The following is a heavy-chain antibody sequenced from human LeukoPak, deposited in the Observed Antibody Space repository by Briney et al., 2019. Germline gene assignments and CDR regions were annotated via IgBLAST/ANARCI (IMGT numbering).Heavy chain of an antibody. D-gene: IGHD1-26*01. J-gene: IGHJ4*02. CDR2: INPNSGGT. V-gene: IGHV1-2*02. CDR3: ARGISIVGARSFYFDY. Sequence: ASVKVSCKASGYTFTGYYMHWVRQAPGQGLEWMGWINPNSGGTNYAQKLQGRVTMTRDMSISTAYMELSRLRSDDTAVYYCARGISIVGARSFYFDYWCQGTLVTVSS. CDR1: GYTFTGYY.